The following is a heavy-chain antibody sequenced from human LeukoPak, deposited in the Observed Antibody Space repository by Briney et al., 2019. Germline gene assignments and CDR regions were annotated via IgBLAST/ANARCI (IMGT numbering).Heavy chain of an antibody. J-gene: IGHJ4*02. CDR3: ARVGYYDSSGYYDPYYFDY. CDR2: TILIFGTA. D-gene: IGHD3-22*01. CDR1: GGTFSSYA. Sequence: SVKVSCKASGGTFSSYAISWVRQAPGQGLEWMGGTILIFGTANYAQKFQGRVTITADESTSTAYMELSSLRSEDTAVYYCARVGYYDSSGYYDPYYFDYWGQGTLVTVSS. V-gene: IGHV1-69*13.